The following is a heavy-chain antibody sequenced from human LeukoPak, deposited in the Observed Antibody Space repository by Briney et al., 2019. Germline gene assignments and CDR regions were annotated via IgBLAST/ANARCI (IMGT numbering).Heavy chain of an antibody. CDR3: ARSELLWFGKVNSGFDF. V-gene: IGHV4-39*07. Sequence: SETLSLTCTVSGGSISSSSYYWGWIRQPPGKGLEWIGSIYYSGSTYYNPSLKSRVTISVDTSKNQFSLKLSSVTAADTAVYYCARSELLWFGKVNSGFDFWGQGTLVTVSS. CDR1: GGSISSSSYY. CDR2: IYYSGST. D-gene: IGHD3-10*01. J-gene: IGHJ4*02.